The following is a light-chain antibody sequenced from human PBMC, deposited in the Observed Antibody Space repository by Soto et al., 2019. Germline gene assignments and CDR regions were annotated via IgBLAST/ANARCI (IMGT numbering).Light chain of an antibody. CDR1: SSDVGGYNY. Sequence: QSALTQPASVSGSPGQSITISCSGTSSDVGGYNYVSWYQQHPGKAPKLMIYEVSYRPSGVSNRFSGSKSGNTASLTISGLQAEDDADYYCNSYTSSTTLVFGGGTKLTVL. V-gene: IGLV2-14*01. J-gene: IGLJ2*01. CDR2: EVS. CDR3: NSYTSSTTLV.